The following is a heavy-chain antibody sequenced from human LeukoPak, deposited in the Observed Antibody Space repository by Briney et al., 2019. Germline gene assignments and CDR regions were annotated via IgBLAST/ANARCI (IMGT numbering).Heavy chain of an antibody. V-gene: IGHV3-23*01. D-gene: IGHD3-10*01. Sequence: GGTLRLSCAASGFTFSSYGMSWVRQAPGKGLEWVSAVSGSGGSTYYADSVKGRFTISRDNAKNSLYLQMNSLRAEDTALYYCAKGANYYYGSGSDWDYWGQGTLVTVSS. CDR1: GFTFSSYG. CDR3: AKGANYYYGSGSDWDY. CDR2: VSGSGGST. J-gene: IGHJ4*02.